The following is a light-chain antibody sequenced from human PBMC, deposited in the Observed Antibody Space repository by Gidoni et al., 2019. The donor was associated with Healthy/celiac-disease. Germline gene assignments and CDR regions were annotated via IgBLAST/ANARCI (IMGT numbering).Light chain of an antibody. CDR3: QKYNSALSWT. CDR2: AAS. V-gene: IGKV1-27*01. J-gene: IGKJ1*01. Sequence: DIQMTQSPSPLSVSVGDRVTITCRARQGISTYLAWYQQKPGKVPKLLIYAASTLQSGVPSRFSGSGSGTDFTLTISSRQPEDVATYYCQKYNSALSWTFXQXTKVEIK. CDR1: QGISTY.